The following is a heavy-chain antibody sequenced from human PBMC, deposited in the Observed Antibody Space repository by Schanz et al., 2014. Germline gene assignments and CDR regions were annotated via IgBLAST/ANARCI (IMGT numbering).Heavy chain of an antibody. V-gene: IGHV3-21*01. CDR2: ISSSSMYI. Sequence: EVRLVESGGGLVKPGGSLRLSCAASGFSFSTYGMTWVRQAPGKGLEWVSSISSSSMYIYQADSMRGRFTISRDNAKNSLYLQVNNLSAEDTAVYYCVRDKKGFVAVAGRAPFDYWGQGTLNTVSS. D-gene: IGHD6-19*01. CDR3: VRDKKGFVAVAGRAPFDY. CDR1: GFSFSTYG. J-gene: IGHJ4*02.